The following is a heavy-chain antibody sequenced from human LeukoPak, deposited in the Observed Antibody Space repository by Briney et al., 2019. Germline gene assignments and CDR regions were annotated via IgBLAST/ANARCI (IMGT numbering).Heavy chain of an antibody. V-gene: IGHV3-30*03. CDR3: ARGATVALGAFDI. CDR2: ISYDGSNK. Sequence: GGSLRLSCAASGFTFSSYGMHWVRQAPGKGLEWVAVISYDGSNKYYADSVKGRFTISRDNAKNSLYLQMNSLRAEDTAVYYCARGATVALGAFDIWGQGTMVTVSS. CDR1: GFTFSSYG. D-gene: IGHD4-11*01. J-gene: IGHJ3*02.